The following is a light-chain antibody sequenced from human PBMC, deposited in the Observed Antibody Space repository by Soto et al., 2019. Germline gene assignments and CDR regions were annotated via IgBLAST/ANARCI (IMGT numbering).Light chain of an antibody. CDR2: GAS. CDR1: QSVSSVY. J-gene: IGKJ1*01. V-gene: IGKV3-20*01. Sequence: VVLTQSPGTLSFSPGERATLSCRASQSVSSVYLAWYQQRPGQAPSLLMYGASSRATGTPERFSGSGSGTDFTLTISRLEPEDYAVYYRQQYGSSPRTFGQGTKVEIX. CDR3: QQYGSSPRT.